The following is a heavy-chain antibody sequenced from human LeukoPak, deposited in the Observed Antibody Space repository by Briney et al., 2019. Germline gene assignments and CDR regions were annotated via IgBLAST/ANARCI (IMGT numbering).Heavy chain of an antibody. CDR2: IYYSGST. CDR3: ARSSGLYYYDTDGYYYDI. CDR1: GGSISSYY. J-gene: IGHJ3*02. Sequence: SETLSLTCTVSGGSISSYYWSWIRQPPGKGLEWIGYIYYSGSTNYNPSLKSRVTISVDTSKNQFSLKLSSVTAADTAVYYCARSSGLYYYDTDGYYYDIWGQGTMVTVSS. V-gene: IGHV4-59*01. D-gene: IGHD3-22*01.